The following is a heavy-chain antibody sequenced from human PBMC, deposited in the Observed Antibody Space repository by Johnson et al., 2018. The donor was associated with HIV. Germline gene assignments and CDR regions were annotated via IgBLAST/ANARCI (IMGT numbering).Heavy chain of an antibody. J-gene: IGHJ3*01. CDR3: ARSSTWQLVPGFDL. CDR2: IGTAGDT. D-gene: IGHD6-13*01. V-gene: IGHV3-13*01. CDR1: GFTFSSYD. Sequence: VQLVESGGGLVQPGGSLRLSCAASGFTFSSYDMHWVRQATGKGLEWVSAIGTAGDTYYPGSVKGRFSISRDNPNNTLFLQMNRLTSEDTAVYYCARSSTWQLVPGFDLWGRGTMLTVSS.